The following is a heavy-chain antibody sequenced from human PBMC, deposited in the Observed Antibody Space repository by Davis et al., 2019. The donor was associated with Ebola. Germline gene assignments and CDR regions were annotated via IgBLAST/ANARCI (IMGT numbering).Heavy chain of an antibody. CDR3: ARDRYSSGWAMLDY. V-gene: IGHV1-18*04. CDR1: GYTFTSYG. CDR2: ISTYKANT. D-gene: IGHD6-19*01. J-gene: IGHJ4*02. Sequence: ASVKVSCKASGYTFTSYGISWVRQAPGQGLEWMGWISTYKANTNYAQKLQGRVTMTTDTSTNTAYMELRGLRSDDTAVYYCARDRYSSGWAMLDYWGQGTLVTVSS.